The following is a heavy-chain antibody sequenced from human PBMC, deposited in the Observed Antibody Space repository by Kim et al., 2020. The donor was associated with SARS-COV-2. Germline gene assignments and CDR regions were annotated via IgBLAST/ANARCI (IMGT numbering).Heavy chain of an antibody. D-gene: IGHD2-15*01. J-gene: IGHJ3*02. Sequence: GGSLRLSCSASGFTFSDFYMAWVRQAPGKGLEVVAYITIRSDYSDVADSVRGRFSISRDNSKNSLFLEMNSLTVEDTAVYFCAREAVFVRAFDMWGQGA. V-gene: IGHV3-11*05. CDR2: ITIRSDYS. CDR3: AREAVFVRAFDM. CDR1: GFTFSDFY.